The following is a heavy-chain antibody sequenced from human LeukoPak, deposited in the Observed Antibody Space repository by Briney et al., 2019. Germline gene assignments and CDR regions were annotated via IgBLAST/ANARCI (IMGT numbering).Heavy chain of an antibody. Sequence: GASVKVSCKASGYTFTSYGISWVRQAPGQGLEWMGRISAYNGNTNYAQKLQGRVTMTTDTSTSTAYMELRSLRSDDTAVYYCARDTYCSGGSCYSYGEDYWGQGTLVTVSS. V-gene: IGHV1-18*01. CDR1: GYTFTSYG. CDR3: ARDTYCSGGSCYSYGEDY. CDR2: ISAYNGNT. J-gene: IGHJ4*02. D-gene: IGHD2-15*01.